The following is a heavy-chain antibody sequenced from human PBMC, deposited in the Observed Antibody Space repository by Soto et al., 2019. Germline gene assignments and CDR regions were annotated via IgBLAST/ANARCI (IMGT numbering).Heavy chain of an antibody. CDR2: IKQDGSEK. Sequence: EVQLVESGGGLVQPGGSLRLSCAASGFTFSSYWMSWVRQAPVKGLEWVGNIKQDGSEKNYVDFVKGRFTISRDNAKNSLYLKMNSRRAEDTAVYYCARRASAGRGWDVWGQGTTVVVSS. CDR1: GFTFSSYW. J-gene: IGHJ6*02. D-gene: IGHD6-13*01. V-gene: IGHV3-7*01. CDR3: ARRASAGRGWDV.